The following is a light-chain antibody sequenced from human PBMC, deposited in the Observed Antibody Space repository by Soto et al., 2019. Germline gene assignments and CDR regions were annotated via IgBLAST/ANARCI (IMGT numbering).Light chain of an antibody. CDR2: AAS. Sequence: DIQLTQSPSFLSASVGDRVTITCRASQDISSYLAWYQQRPGKVPKLLIYAASTLQSGVPSRFSGSGSGPEFTLTISSLQPEDFATYYCQHYNSYSEAFGQGTKVDIK. CDR3: QHYNSYSEA. CDR1: QDISSY. J-gene: IGKJ1*01. V-gene: IGKV1-9*01.